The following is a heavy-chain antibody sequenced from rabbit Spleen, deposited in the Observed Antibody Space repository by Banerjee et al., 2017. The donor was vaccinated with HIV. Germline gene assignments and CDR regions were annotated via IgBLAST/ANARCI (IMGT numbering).Heavy chain of an antibody. CDR3: ARDTGSSFSSYGMDL. CDR2: IAGSSSGFP. J-gene: IGHJ6*01. Sequence: QEQLEESGGDLVKPEGSLTLTCKASGVSFSSSDYMCWVRQAPGKGLEWISCIAGSSSGFPYSATWAKGRFTCSKTSSTTVTLQMTSLTVADTATYFCARDTGSSFSSYGMDLWGPGTLVTVS. V-gene: IGHV1S45*01. CDR1: GVSFSSSDY. D-gene: IGHD8-1*01.